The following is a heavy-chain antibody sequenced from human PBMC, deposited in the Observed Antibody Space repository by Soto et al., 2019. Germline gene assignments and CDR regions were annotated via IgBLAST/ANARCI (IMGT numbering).Heavy chain of an antibody. CDR1: GFAFSSYA. D-gene: IGHD1-1*01. J-gene: IGHJ6*02. CDR2: ISGSGGST. V-gene: IGHV3-23*01. CDR3: ARVTPGNNRYYFSGLDV. Sequence: GGSLRLSCTASGFAFSSYAMSRVRQAPCKGLEWVSAISGSGGSTYYADSVKGRFTISRDNSKNTLYLQINALRPDDTGVYYCARVTPGNNRYYFSGLDVWGRGTSVTVSS.